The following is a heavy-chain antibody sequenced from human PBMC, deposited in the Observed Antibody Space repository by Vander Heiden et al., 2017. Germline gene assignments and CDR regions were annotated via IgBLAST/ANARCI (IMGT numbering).Heavy chain of an antibody. CDR1: GGSFSGSY. V-gene: IGHV4-34*01. D-gene: IGHD2-15*01. J-gene: IGHJ4*02. CDR3: ARGRGDRILGVVVVAATPFDY. Sequence: QVQLQQWGAGLLKPSETLSLTCAVYGGSFSGSYWSWIRQPPGKGREWSGEINHSGSTNYNPSLKSRVTISVDTSKNQFSLKLSSVTAADTAVYYCARGRGDRILGVVVVAATPFDYWGQGTLVTVSS. CDR2: INHSGST.